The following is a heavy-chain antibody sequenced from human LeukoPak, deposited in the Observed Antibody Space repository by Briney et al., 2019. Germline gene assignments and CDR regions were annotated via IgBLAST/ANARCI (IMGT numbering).Heavy chain of an antibody. D-gene: IGHD3-10*01. Sequence: PGGSLRLSCAASGFTFSNYAMTWVRQAPGKGLERVSSISSTSSYIYFADSMKGRFTISRDNAKNSLFLQMNSLRAGDTAVYYCARGHTWFPKSFDYWGQGALVTVSS. CDR1: GFTFSNYA. CDR2: ISSTSSYI. J-gene: IGHJ4*02. CDR3: ARGHTWFPKSFDY. V-gene: IGHV3-21*01.